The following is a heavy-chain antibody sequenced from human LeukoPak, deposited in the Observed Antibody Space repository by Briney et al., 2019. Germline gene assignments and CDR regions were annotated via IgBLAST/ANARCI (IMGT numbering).Heavy chain of an antibody. D-gene: IGHD2-15*01. Sequence: PSETLSLTCTVSGGSISSSSYYWGWIRQPPGKGLEWIGSIYYSGSTYYNPSLKSRVTISVDTSKNQFSLKPSSVTAADTAVYYCARDGDCSGGSCYYNWFDPWGQGTLVTVSS. CDR2: IYYSGST. J-gene: IGHJ5*02. CDR1: GGSISSSSYY. CDR3: ARDGDCSGGSCYYNWFDP. V-gene: IGHV4-39*07.